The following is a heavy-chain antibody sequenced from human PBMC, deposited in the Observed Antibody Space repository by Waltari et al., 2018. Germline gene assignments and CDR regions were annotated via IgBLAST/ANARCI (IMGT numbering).Heavy chain of an antibody. J-gene: IGHJ4*02. CDR2: IRADGDYT. CDR1: GFTFSSSW. Sequence: EVQLVESGGGLVQPGGSLRLSCAVSGFTFSSSWMHWVRQAPGKGLVWGSRIRADGDYTSYADSVKGRFTISRDNAKSTLYLQMNSLTAEDTAIYYCSTYTDVTFGDHWGQGALVTVSS. V-gene: IGHV3-74*01. D-gene: IGHD3-10*01. CDR3: STYTDVTFGDH.